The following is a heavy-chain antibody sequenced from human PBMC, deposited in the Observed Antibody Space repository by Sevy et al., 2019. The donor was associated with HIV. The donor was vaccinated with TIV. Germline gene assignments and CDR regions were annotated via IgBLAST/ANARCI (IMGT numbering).Heavy chain of an antibody. CDR3: ASEKEQLVLWPYYGMDV. V-gene: IGHV3-21*01. J-gene: IGHJ6*02. Sequence: GGSLRLSCAASGLRFSNYNMNWVRQAPGQGLEWVACISNSSSYIYYVDSVTGRFTSSRDNAKNSLYLQMNSLRAEDTAVYYWASEKEQLVLWPYYGMDVWGQGTTVIVSS. CDR2: ISNSSSYI. D-gene: IGHD6-13*01. CDR1: GLRFSNYN.